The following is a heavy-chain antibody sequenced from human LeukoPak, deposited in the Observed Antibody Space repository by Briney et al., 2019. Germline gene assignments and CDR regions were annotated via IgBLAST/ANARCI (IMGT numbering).Heavy chain of an antibody. D-gene: IGHD6-13*01. Sequence: ASVKVSCKASGYTFTGYYMHWVRQAPGQGLEWMGWINPNSGGTNYAQKFQGRVTMTRDTSISTAYMELSRLRSDDTAVYYCARAAAGTLYYFDYWGQGTLVTVSS. J-gene: IGHJ4*02. CDR3: ARAAAGTLYYFDY. V-gene: IGHV1-2*02. CDR1: GYTFTGYY. CDR2: INPNSGGT.